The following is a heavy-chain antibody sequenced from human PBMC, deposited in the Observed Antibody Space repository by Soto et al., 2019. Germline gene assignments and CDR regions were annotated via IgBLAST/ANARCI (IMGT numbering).Heavy chain of an antibody. Sequence: QVQLQQWGAGLLKPSETLSLTCAVYGGSFSGYYWSWIRQPPGKGLEWIGEINHSGSTNYNPSLKSRVTISVDTSKNQFSLKLSSVTAADTAVYYRARGTVVVVAATLRAFDYWGQGTLVTVSS. CDR1: GGSFSGYY. D-gene: IGHD2-15*01. CDR3: ARGTVVVVAATLRAFDY. V-gene: IGHV4-34*01. CDR2: INHSGST. J-gene: IGHJ4*02.